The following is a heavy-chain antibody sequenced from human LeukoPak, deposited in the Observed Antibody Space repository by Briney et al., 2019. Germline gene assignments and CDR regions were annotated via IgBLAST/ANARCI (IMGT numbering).Heavy chain of an antibody. J-gene: IGHJ4*02. CDR3: ATDLLDY. CDR1: GFTFSNAW. CDR2: IKRKTDSGTT. Sequence: PGGSLRLSCAASGFTFSNAWMSWVRQAPGKGLEWIGRIKRKTDSGTTDFAAPVKGRFTISRDDSENKVFLQMNSLRTEDTAVYYCATDLLDYWGQGTLVIVSS. V-gene: IGHV3-15*01.